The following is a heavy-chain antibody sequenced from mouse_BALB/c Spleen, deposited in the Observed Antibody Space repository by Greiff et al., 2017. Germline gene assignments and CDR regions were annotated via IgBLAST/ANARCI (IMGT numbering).Heavy chain of an antibody. Sequence: VKLMESGAELVRPGTSVKVSCKASGYAFTNYLIEWVKQRPGQGLEWIGVINPGSGGTNYNEKFKGKATLTADKSSSTAYMQLSSLTSDDSAVYFCARGGVGPAYFDYWGQGTTLTVSS. CDR3: ARGGVGPAYFDY. CDR1: GYAFTNYL. D-gene: IGHD4-1*01. J-gene: IGHJ2*01. CDR2: INPGSGGT. V-gene: IGHV1-54*03.